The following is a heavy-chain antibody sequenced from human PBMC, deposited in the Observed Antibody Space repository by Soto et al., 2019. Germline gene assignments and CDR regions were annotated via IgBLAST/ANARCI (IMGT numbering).Heavy chain of an antibody. CDR1: GGSFNANW. V-gene: IGHV4-34*01. CDR3: ASARWDY. D-gene: IGHD2-15*01. Sequence: QVPLQQWGAGLLKPSETLSLTCAVSGGSFNANWWSWVRQPPGKGLEWVGEIYYNGNTNYNASLKSRVTISVDTSRNQFSLRLASVTAADTAIYYCASARWDYWGQGTLVTVSS. J-gene: IGHJ4*02. CDR2: IYYNGNT.